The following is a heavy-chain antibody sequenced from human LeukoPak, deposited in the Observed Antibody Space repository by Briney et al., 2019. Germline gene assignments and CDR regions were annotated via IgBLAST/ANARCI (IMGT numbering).Heavy chain of an antibody. Sequence: ASVEVSCKASGYTFTNFDIYWVRQAPGQGLEWMGWVRPNSGNTGYAQKFQGRVTMTRDTFISTAYMELSSLRSEDTAVYYCAIAPSGYDSGEDYFDCWGQGTLVTVSS. J-gene: IGHJ4*02. CDR3: AIAPSGYDSGEDYFDC. D-gene: IGHD5-12*01. V-gene: IGHV1-8*01. CDR1: GYTFTNFD. CDR2: VRPNSGNT.